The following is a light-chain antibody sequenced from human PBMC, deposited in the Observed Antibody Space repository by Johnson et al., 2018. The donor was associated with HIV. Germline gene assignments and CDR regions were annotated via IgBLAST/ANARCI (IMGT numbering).Light chain of an antibody. CDR1: SSNIGKNY. V-gene: IGLV1-51*01. CDR3: GTWDSTLSAGGV. CDR2: DNN. J-gene: IGLJ1*01. Sequence: QSVLTQPPSVSAAPRQKVTISCSGSSSNIGKNYVSWYRHLPGTAPKLLIYDNNKRPSGIPDRFSGSKSGTSATLGITGLQTGDEADYYCGTWDSTLSAGGVFGTGTKVTGL.